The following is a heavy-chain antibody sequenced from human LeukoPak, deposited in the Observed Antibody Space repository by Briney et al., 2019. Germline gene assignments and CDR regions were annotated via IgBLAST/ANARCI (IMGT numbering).Heavy chain of an antibody. CDR1: GGSISSSSYY. V-gene: IGHV4-39*01. CDR3: ASEVAYDFYYYYMDV. J-gene: IGHJ6*03. Sequence: SETLSLTCTVSGGSISSSSYYWGWIRQPPGKGLEWIGSIYYSGSTYYNPSLKSRVTISVDTSKNQFSLKLSSVTAADTAVYYCASEVAYDFYYYYMDVWGKGTTVTVSS. D-gene: IGHD3-3*01. CDR2: IYYSGST.